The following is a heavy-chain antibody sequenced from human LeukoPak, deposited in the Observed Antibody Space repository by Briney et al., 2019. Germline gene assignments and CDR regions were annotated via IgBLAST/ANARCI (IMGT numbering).Heavy chain of an antibody. CDR3: ARDRIVLVTATFDY. V-gene: IGHV3-7*01. J-gene: IGHJ4*02. CDR1: GFTLSYYW. CDR2: IKPDGSEE. Sequence: GGSLRLSCAASGFTLSYYWMTWVRQAPGKGLEWVANIKPDGSEEYYVDSVKGRFTVSRDNAKNSLYLQMNSLRAEDTAVYYCARDRIVLVTATFDYWGQGTLVTVSS. D-gene: IGHD2-21*02.